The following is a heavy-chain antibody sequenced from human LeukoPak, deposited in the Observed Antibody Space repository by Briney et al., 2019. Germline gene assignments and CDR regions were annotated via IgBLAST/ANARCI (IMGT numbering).Heavy chain of an antibody. CDR1: GYTFMNYG. CDR3: ARDRSKPEFIANYDLWNGPLNF. D-gene: IGHD3-3*01. CDR2: ISAYNGNT. Sequence: ASVKVSCKASGYTFMNYGINWIRQAPGQGLEWLGWISAYNGNTKYADKFQDRVTLTTDTSATTAYMELRNLRVDDTAVYFCARDRSKPEFIANYDLWNGPLNFWGQGSLVTVSS. V-gene: IGHV1-18*04. J-gene: IGHJ4*02.